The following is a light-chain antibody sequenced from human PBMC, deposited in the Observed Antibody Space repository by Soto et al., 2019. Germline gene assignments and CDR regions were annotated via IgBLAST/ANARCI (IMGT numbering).Light chain of an antibody. Sequence: ELVMTQSPATLSVSPGERATLSCRASQSVRSNLAWYQQKPGQAPRLLIYGASTRATGIPARFSGSGSGTEFTLTISSLQSEDFAVYYCQQYINWPPLTFGGGTKVDIK. V-gene: IGKV3-15*01. CDR3: QQYINWPPLT. CDR1: QSVRSN. CDR2: GAS. J-gene: IGKJ4*01.